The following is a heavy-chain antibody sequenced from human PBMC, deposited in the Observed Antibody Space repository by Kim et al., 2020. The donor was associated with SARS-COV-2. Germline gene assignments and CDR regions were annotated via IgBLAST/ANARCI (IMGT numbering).Heavy chain of an antibody. CDR3: ARETRIYGSGSTYYYYGMDV. Sequence: SETLSLTCTVSGGSISSGGYYWSWIRQHPGKGLEWIGYIYYSGSTYYNPSLKSRVTISVDTSKNQFSLKLSSVTAADTAVYYCARETRIYGSGSTYYYYGMDVWGQGTTVTVSS. J-gene: IGHJ6*02. CDR1: GGSISSGGYY. V-gene: IGHV4-31*03. D-gene: IGHD3-10*01. CDR2: IYYSGST.